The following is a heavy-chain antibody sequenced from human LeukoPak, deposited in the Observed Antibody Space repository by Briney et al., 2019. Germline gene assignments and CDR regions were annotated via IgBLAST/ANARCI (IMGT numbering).Heavy chain of an antibody. Sequence: GGSLRLSCVASGFSFSSYGMHWVRRAPGKGLEWMTFIRFDGSEKYYADSVKGRFTISRDNSKNTLYLQMNSLRAEDTAVYYCAKGFHTTMITRFDYWGQGTLVTVSS. V-gene: IGHV3-30*02. CDR3: AKGFHTTMITRFDY. D-gene: IGHD3-16*01. CDR2: IRFDGSEK. J-gene: IGHJ4*02. CDR1: GFSFSSYG.